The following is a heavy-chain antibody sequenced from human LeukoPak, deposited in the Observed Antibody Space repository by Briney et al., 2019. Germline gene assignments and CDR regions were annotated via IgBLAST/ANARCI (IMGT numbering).Heavy chain of an antibody. V-gene: IGHV4-61*02. CDR1: GGSISSGSFY. Sequence: PSETLSLTCTVSGGSISSGSFYWSWIRQPAGKGLEWIGRIYTSGSTDYNPSLKSRITISVDTSKNRFSLKLSSVTAADTAVYYCTRAPDYFYYYYMDVWGKGTTVTISS. CDR2: IYTSGST. CDR3: TRAPDYFYYYYMDV. J-gene: IGHJ6*03.